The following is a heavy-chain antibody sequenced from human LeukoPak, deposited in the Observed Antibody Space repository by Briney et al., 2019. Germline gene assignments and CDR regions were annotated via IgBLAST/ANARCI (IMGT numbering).Heavy chain of an antibody. CDR3: ASLTVTSGDLDY. CDR2: IKTDGSAK. D-gene: IGHD4-11*01. J-gene: IGHJ4*02. Sequence: GGSLRLSCAASGFTFSSYSMNWVRQAPGKGLVWVSRIKTDGSAKTYADSVKGRFTISRDNAKSTLYLQMNSLRAEDTAVYYCASLTVTSGDLDYWGQGTLVTVSS. CDR1: GFTFSSYS. V-gene: IGHV3-74*01.